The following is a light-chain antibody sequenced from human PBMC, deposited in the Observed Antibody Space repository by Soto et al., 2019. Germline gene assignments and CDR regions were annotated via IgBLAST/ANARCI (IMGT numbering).Light chain of an antibody. Sequence: EIVLTQSPGTLSLSPGERATLSCRASQSIISSNLAWYQQKAGQAPRLLIYGASTRATGIPARFSGSGSGTEFTLTINSLQSEDFAVYFCQQYNNWPTFGQGTKVDIK. J-gene: IGKJ1*01. CDR2: GAS. CDR1: QSIISSN. V-gene: IGKV3-15*01. CDR3: QQYNNWPT.